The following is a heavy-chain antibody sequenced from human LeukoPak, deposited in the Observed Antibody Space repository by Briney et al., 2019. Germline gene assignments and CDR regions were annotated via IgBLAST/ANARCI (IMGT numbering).Heavy chain of an antibody. J-gene: IGHJ4*02. V-gene: IGHV3-23*01. CDR3: ARLLKGANSYDPPFHY. CDR2: ISGSAGST. Sequence: GGSLRLSCAASGFTFSFYGMSWVRQAPGKGLEWVSSISGSAGSTIYADSVKGRFTISRDNFKNTLYLQMNSLRGDDTAVYYCARLLKGANSYDPPFHYWGQGTVVTVSS. D-gene: IGHD2-21*02. CDR1: GFTFSFYG.